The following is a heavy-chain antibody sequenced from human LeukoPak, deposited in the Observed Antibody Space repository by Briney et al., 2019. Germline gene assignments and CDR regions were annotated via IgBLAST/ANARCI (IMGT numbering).Heavy chain of an antibody. CDR1: GGAFSSYD. Sequence: SVKVSCTTSGGAFSSYDISWLRQAPGQGLEWMGGITPIFGTANYAQKFQGRVTITAVESMSTAYMELSSLRSGDTAVYYCARGWLAETTVVTPYNYWGQGTLVTVSS. D-gene: IGHD4-23*01. CDR3: ARGWLAETTVVTPYNY. CDR2: ITPIFGTA. V-gene: IGHV1-69*13. J-gene: IGHJ4*02.